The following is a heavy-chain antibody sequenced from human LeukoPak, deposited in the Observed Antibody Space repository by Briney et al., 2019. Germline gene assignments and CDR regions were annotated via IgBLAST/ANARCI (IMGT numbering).Heavy chain of an antibody. CDR3: ARARAAGTLLPLDY. Sequence: ASVKVSCKASGYTFTSYDINWVRQATGQGLEWMGGIIPIFGTANYAQKFQGRVTITADKSTSTAYMELSSLRSEDTAVYYCARARAAGTLLPLDYWGQGTLVTVSS. CDR2: IIPIFGTA. J-gene: IGHJ4*02. CDR1: GYTFTSYD. V-gene: IGHV1-69*06. D-gene: IGHD6-13*01.